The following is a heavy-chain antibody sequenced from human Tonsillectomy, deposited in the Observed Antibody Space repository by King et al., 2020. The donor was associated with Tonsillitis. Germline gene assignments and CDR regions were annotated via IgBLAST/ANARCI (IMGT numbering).Heavy chain of an antibody. J-gene: IGHJ4*02. V-gene: IGHV4-59*01. Sequence: VQLQESGPGLVKPSETLSLTCTVSGGSISSYYWSWIRQPPGKGLEWIGYIYYSGSTNYNPSLKSRVTISVDTSKNHFSLKLSSVTAADTAVYYCSRVFYGSGGYSLDYWGQGTLVTVSA. CDR3: SRVFYGSGGYSLDY. CDR1: GGSISSYY. D-gene: IGHD3-10*01. CDR2: IYYSGST.